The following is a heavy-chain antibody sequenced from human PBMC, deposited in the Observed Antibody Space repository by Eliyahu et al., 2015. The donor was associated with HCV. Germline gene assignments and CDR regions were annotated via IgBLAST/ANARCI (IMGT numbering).Heavy chain of an antibody. J-gene: IGHJ4*02. CDR2: XYXSGST. CDR3: ARVRYSGYDYVGWEERYYFDY. Sequence: QVQLQESGPGLVKPSQTLSLTCTVSGGSISXGDYYWSWIRQPPGKGLEWIGYXYXSGSTHYNPSLKSRVTISVDTSKNQFSLKLSSVTAADTAVYYCARVRYSGYDYVGWEERYYFDYWGQGTLVTVSS. V-gene: IGHV4-30-4*01. CDR1: GGSISXGDYY. D-gene: IGHD5-12*01.